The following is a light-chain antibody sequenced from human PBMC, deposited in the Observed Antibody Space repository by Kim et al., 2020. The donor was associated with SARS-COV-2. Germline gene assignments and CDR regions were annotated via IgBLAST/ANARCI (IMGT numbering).Light chain of an antibody. V-gene: IGKV1-17*01. CDR2: GAS. J-gene: IGKJ5*01. CDR1: QDIRND. CDR3: LQHNSYPIT. Sequence: EYVGDIVTITCRASQDIRNDLGWYQQKPGRAPKRLIYGASSLQSGVPSRFSDSGSGTEFTLTISSLQPEDFATYFCLQHNSYPITFGQGTQLEIK.